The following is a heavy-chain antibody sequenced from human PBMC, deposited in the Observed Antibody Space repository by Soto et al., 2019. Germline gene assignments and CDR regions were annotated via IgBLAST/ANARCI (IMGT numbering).Heavy chain of an antibody. CDR2: IYYSGST. D-gene: IGHD3-10*01. CDR1: GGSISSYY. Sequence: PSETLSLTCTVSGGSISSYYWSWIRQPPGKGLEWIGYIYYSGSTNYNPSLKSRVTISVDTSKNQFSLKLSSVTAADTAVYYCARSYYGSGDFDYWGQGTPVTVSS. CDR3: ARSYYGSGDFDY. V-gene: IGHV4-59*08. J-gene: IGHJ4*02.